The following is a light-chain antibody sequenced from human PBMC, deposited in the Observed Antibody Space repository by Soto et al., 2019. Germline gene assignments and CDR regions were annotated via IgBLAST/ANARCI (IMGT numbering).Light chain of an antibody. J-gene: IGKJ5*01. CDR2: GVF. CDR1: QTVSSH. Sequence: EVVMTQSPVTLSVSLGQRATLSCRASQTVSSHIAWYQQKPGQAPRLLISGVFVRATGIPGRFSGSGSGTEFTLTISSLQPDDFATYYCQQYNSYSPMYTFGQGTRLEIK. CDR3: QQYNSYSPMYT. V-gene: IGKV3D-15*01.